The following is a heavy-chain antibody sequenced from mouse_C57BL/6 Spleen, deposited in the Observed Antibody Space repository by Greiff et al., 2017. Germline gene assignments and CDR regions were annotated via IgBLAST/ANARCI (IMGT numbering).Heavy chain of an antibody. Sequence: DVKLQESGGGLVQPGGSMKLSCVASGFTFSNYWMNWVRQSPEKGLEWVAQIRLRSDNYATHYAESVKGRFTISRDDSKSSVYLQMNNLRAEDTGIYYCTGWGNYFDYWGQGTTLTVSA. CDR1: GFTFSNYW. D-gene: IGHD4-1*01. J-gene: IGHJ2*01. CDR2: IRLRSDNYAT. CDR3: TGWGNYFDY. V-gene: IGHV6-3*01.